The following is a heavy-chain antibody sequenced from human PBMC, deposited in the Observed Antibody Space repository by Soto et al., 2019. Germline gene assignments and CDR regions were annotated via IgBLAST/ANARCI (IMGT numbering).Heavy chain of an antibody. D-gene: IGHD2-2*01. CDR3: ARGDCSSTSCHVEVYYYGMDV. CDR2: ISSSSSTI. Sequence: GGSLRLSCAASGFTFSSYSMNWVRQAPGKGLEWVSYISSSSSTIHYADSVKGRFTISRDNAKNSLYLQMNSLRDEDTAVYYCARGDCSSTSCHVEVYYYGMDVWGQGTTVTVSS. CDR1: GFTFSSYS. J-gene: IGHJ6*02. V-gene: IGHV3-48*02.